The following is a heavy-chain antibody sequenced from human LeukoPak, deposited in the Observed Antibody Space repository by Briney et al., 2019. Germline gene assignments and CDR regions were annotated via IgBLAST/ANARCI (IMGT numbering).Heavy chain of an antibody. CDR3: SVWTTADYYYDSLMDV. V-gene: IGHV1-18*01. D-gene: IGHD3-16*01. CDR2: ISAYNGNT. CDR1: GYTFTSYG. J-gene: IGHJ6*02. Sequence: ASVKVSCKASGYTFTSYGISWVRQAPGQGLEWMGWISAYNGNTNYAQKLQGRVTMTTDTSTSTAYMELRSLRSDDTAVYYCSVWTTADYYYDSLMDVWGRGTTVTVSS.